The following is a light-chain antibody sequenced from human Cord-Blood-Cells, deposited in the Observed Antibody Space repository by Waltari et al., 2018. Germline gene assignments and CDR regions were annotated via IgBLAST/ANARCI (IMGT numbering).Light chain of an antibody. Sequence: SYELTQPPSVSVSPGQTASITCSGDKLGDKYACWYQQKPGQSPVRVSYQDSKRPSGIPERFSGSNSGNTATLTISGTQAMDEADYYCQAWDSSTAVFGTGTKVTVL. J-gene: IGLJ1*01. CDR1: KLGDKY. V-gene: IGLV3-1*01. CDR3: QAWDSSTAV. CDR2: QDS.